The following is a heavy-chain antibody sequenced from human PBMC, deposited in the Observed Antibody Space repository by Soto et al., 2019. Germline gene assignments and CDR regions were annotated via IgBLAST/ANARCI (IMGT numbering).Heavy chain of an antibody. V-gene: IGHV4-39*01. J-gene: IGHJ6*02. CDR2: VSYRGST. Sequence: SETLSLTCTVSGGPISSSTYYWGWIRQPPGMGLEWIGSVSYRGSTYYNPSLKSRVTISVDTSKKQFSLKLSSVTAADTAMYYCARITIFGVIIDALGYYYGLDVWGQGTTVTVSS. CDR3: ARITIFGVIIDALGYYYGLDV. CDR1: GGPISSSTYY. D-gene: IGHD3-3*01.